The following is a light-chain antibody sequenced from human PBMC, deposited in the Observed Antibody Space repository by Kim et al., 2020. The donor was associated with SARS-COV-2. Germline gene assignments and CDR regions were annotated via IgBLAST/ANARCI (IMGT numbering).Light chain of an antibody. Sequence: SVNTYLDWYRVKPGKAPHLLIFATSNLQSGVASTFSGSGSGTEYTLTISSLQPEDFATYYCQQTYSAPFTFGQGTSWRS. J-gene: IGKJ2*01. V-gene: IGKV1-39*01. CDR1: SVNTY. CDR3: QQTYSAPFT. CDR2: ATS.